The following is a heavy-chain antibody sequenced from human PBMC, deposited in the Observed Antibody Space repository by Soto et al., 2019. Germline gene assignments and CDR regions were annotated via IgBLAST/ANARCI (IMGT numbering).Heavy chain of an antibody. CDR2: ISYDGSNK. Sequence: GSLRLSCAASGFTFSSYGMHWVRQAPGKGLEWVAVISYDGSNKYYAYSVKGRFTISRDNSKNTLYLQMNSLRAEDTAVYYCAKDRSEWELLYNWFDPWGQGTLVTVSS. CDR1: GFTFSSYG. J-gene: IGHJ5*02. V-gene: IGHV3-30*18. CDR3: AKDRSEWELLYNWFDP. D-gene: IGHD1-26*01.